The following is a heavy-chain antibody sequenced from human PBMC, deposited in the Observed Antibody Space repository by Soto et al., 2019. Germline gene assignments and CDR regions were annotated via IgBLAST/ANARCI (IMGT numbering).Heavy chain of an antibody. CDR2: ISAYNGNT. CDR3: ARDSYHYYYYYMDV. J-gene: IGHJ6*03. Sequence: ASVKVSCKASGYTFTSYGISWVRPAPGQGLEWMGWISAYNGNTNYAQKLQGRVTMTTDTSTSTAYMELRSLRSDDTAVYYCARDSYHYYYYYMDVWGKGTTVTVSS. D-gene: IGHD1-26*01. V-gene: IGHV1-18*01. CDR1: GYTFTSYG.